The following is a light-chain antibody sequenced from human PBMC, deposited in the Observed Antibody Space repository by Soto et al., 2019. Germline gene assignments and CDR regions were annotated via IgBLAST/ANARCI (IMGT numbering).Light chain of an antibody. CDR1: QSVGSY. Sequence: EIVLTQSPATLSLSPGERATLSCISIQSVGSYLAWYQQKPGQAPRLLIYDASNRATGIPARFSGSGSGTDFTLTISSLEPEDFAVYYCQQRSNWPPRFTFGPGTKVDIK. CDR3: QQRSNWPPRFT. CDR2: DAS. V-gene: IGKV3-11*01. J-gene: IGKJ3*01.